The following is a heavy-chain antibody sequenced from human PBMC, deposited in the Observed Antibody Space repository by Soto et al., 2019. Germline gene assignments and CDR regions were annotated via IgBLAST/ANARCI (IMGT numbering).Heavy chain of an antibody. V-gene: IGHV3-23*01. Sequence: GESLKISCAASGFTFSSYAMRWVRQAPGKGLEWVSAISGSGGSTYYADSVKGRFTISRDNSKNTLYLQMNSLRAEDTAVYYCARGSYIAAAVLFDYWGQGTLVTVSS. D-gene: IGHD6-13*01. CDR3: ARGSYIAAAVLFDY. J-gene: IGHJ4*02. CDR1: GFTFSSYA. CDR2: ISGSGGST.